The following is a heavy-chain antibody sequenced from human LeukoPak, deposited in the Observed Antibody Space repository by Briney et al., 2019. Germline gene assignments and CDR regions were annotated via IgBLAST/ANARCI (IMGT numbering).Heavy chain of an antibody. CDR2: IIPIFGTA. CDR3: ARDGVYYDSSGYYRFFDY. Sequence: SVKVSRKASGGTFSSYAISWVRQAPGQGLEWMGGIIPIFGTANYAQKFQGRVTITADESTSTAYMELSSLRSEDTAVYYCARDGVYYDSSGYYRFFDYWGQGTLVTVSS. CDR1: GGTFSSYA. D-gene: IGHD3-22*01. V-gene: IGHV1-69*13. J-gene: IGHJ4*02.